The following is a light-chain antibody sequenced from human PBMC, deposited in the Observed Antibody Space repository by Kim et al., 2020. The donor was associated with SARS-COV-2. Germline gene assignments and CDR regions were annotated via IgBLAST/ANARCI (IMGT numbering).Light chain of an antibody. CDR2: AAS. Sequence: ASVGDRVTITCRASQGISNYLAWYQQKPGKVPKLLIYAASTLQSGVPSRFSGSGSGTDFTLSISSLQPEDVSTYYCQKYNSAPLTFGPGTKVDIK. CDR1: QGISNY. J-gene: IGKJ3*01. CDR3: QKYNSAPLT. V-gene: IGKV1-27*01.